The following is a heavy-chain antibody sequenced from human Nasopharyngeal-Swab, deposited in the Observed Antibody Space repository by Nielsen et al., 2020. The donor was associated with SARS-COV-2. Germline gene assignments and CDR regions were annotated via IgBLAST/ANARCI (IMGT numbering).Heavy chain of an antibody. CDR2: IYYSGST. CDR3: ARIELRYFDGVVSNGWFDP. D-gene: IGHD3-9*01. V-gene: IGHV4-61*01. Sequence: SETLSLTCTVSGGSVSSESYYWTRIRQPPGKGLEWIGYIYYSGSTNYNPSLKSRVTISVDTSKNQFSLRLSSLTAADTAVYYCARIELRYFDGVVSNGWFDPWGQGTLVTVSS. CDR1: GGSVSSESYY. J-gene: IGHJ5*02.